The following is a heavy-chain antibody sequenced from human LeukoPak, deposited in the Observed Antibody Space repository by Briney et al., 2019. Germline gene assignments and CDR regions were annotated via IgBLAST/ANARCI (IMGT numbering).Heavy chain of an antibody. J-gene: IGHJ4*02. CDR1: GFTFSSYE. V-gene: IGHV3-7*01. CDR3: VRAGKYFYGSGTPWY. D-gene: IGHD3-10*01. CDR2: IKQDASEI. Sequence: PGGSLRLSCAASGFTFSSYEMNWVRQAPGKGLEWVANIKQDASEIYYVDSVKGRFTISRDNAKNSVYLQLNSLRAEDTAVYYCVRAGKYFYGSGTPWYWGQGTLVTVSS.